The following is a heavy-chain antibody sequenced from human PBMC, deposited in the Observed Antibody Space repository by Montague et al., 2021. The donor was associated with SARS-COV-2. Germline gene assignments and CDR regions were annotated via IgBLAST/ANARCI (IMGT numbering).Heavy chain of an antibody. CDR2: IDWDDDK. J-gene: IGHJ4*02. Sequence: PALVKPTQTLTLTCTFSGFSLSTSGMCVSWICQPPGKALEWFALIDWDDDKYYSTSLKTRLTIFKDTSKNQVVLTMTNMDSVDTATYYCARTYYDILPNLYYFDXWGQGTLVTVSS. CDR1: GFSLSTSGMC. V-gene: IGHV2-70*01. D-gene: IGHD3-9*01. CDR3: ARTYYDILPNLYYFDX.